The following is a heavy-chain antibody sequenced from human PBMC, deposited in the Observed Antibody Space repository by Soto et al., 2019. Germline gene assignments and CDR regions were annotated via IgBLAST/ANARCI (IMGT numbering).Heavy chain of an antibody. CDR2: IYPGDSDT. CDR3: AASIFYYGMDV. CDR1: GYSFAGRW. V-gene: IGHV5-51*01. J-gene: IGHJ6*02. Sequence: PGESLKISCKGSGYSFAGRWIGWVRQMPGKGPEWMGIIYPGDSDTKYNPSFQGQVTISADKSITTTYLQWSSLKASDTAIYYCAASIFYYGMDVWGQGTTVTVSS.